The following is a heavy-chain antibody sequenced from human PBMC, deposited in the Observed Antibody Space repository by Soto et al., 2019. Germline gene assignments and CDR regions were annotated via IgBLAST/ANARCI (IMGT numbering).Heavy chain of an antibody. J-gene: IGHJ6*03. V-gene: IGHV4-31*03. Sequence: SETLSLTCTVSGGSISSGGYYWSWIRQHPGKGLEWIGYIYYSGSTYYNPSLKSRVTISVDTSKNQFSLKLSSVTAADTAGYYCARVSVVPAAMNEGYYYYYMDVWGKGTTVTVSS. CDR3: ARVSVVPAAMNEGYYYYYMDV. CDR1: GGSISSGGYY. D-gene: IGHD2-2*01. CDR2: IYYSGST.